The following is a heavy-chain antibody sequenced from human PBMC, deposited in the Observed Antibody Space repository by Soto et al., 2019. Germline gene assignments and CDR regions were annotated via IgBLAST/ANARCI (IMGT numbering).Heavy chain of an antibody. J-gene: IGHJ6*02. Sequence: PGGSLRLSCAASGFTFSRYGMHWVRQAPGKGLEWVAVISYDGSNKFYADSVKGRFTISRDNSKNTLYLQMNSLRAEDRSVYYCAKDLYSSETYTYYCGMDVWGQGTTVTVPS. V-gene: IGHV3-30*18. D-gene: IGHD3-10*01. CDR2: ISYDGSNK. CDR3: AKDLYSSETYTYYCGMDV. CDR1: GFTFSRYG.